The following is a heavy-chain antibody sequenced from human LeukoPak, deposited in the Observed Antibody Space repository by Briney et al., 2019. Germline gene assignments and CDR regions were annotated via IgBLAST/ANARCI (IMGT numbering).Heavy chain of an antibody. J-gene: IGHJ4*02. CDR3: ARDPGDSSGYFDY. Sequence: GGSLRLSCAASGFTFSSYAMSWVRQAPGKGLEWVSAISGSGGSTYYADSVKGRFTISRDNSKNTLYLQMNSLRAEDTAVYYCARDPGDSSGYFDYWGQGTLVTVSS. V-gene: IGHV3-23*01. CDR2: ISGSGGST. D-gene: IGHD3-22*01. CDR1: GFTFSSYA.